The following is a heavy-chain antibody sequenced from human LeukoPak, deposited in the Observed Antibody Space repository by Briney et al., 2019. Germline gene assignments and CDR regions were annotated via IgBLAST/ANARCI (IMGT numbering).Heavy chain of an antibody. J-gene: IGHJ4*02. Sequence: PGRSLRLSCAASGFTFSSYAMHWVRQAPGKGLEWVAVISYDGSNKYYADSVKGRFTISRDNSKNTLYLQMNSLRAEDTAVYYCARDAARGYSYGYCFDYWGQGTLVTVSS. CDR1: GFTFSSYA. CDR3: ARDAARGYSYGYCFDY. V-gene: IGHV3-30*04. CDR2: ISYDGSNK. D-gene: IGHD5-18*01.